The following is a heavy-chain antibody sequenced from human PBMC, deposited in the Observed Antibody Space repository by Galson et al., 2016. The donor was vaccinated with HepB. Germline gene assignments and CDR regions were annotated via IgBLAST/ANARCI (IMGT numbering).Heavy chain of an antibody. CDR2: ISWNSGSI. V-gene: IGHV3-9*01. CDR3: AKDRYGSGSYYND. CDR1: GFTFDDYA. Sequence: SLRLSCAAPGFTFDDYAMHWVRQAPGKGLEWVSGISWNSGSIGYADSVKGRFTISRDNAKNSLYLQMNSLRAEDTALYYCAKDRYGSGSYYNDWGQGTLVTVSS. J-gene: IGHJ4*02. D-gene: IGHD3-10*01.